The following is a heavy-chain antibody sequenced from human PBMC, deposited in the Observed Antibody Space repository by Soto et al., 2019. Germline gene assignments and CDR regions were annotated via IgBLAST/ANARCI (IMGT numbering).Heavy chain of an antibody. D-gene: IGHD4-17*01. J-gene: IGHJ4*02. CDR3: ARDKRPVLSTVTPYYFDY. V-gene: IGHV3-33*01. CDR1: GFTFSSYG. Sequence: PGGSLRLSCAASGFTFSSYGMHWVRQAPGKGLEWVAVIWYDGSNKYYADSVKGRFTISRDNSKNTLYLQMNSLRAEDTAVYYCARDKRPVLSTVTPYYFDYWGQGTLVTVSS. CDR2: IWYDGSNK.